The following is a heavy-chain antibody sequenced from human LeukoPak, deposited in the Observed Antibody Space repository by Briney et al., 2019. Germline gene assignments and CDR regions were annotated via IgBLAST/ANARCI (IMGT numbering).Heavy chain of an antibody. J-gene: IGHJ4*02. D-gene: IGHD1-26*01. CDR3: AKDGEGGSYVY. CDR2: ISGSGGST. Sequence: GGSLRLSCSLSGFTFSSYAMSWVRQAPGKGLEWVSSISGSGGSTYYADSVKGRFTISRDNYKNTLYLQMNSLRAEETAVYYCAKDGEGGSYVYWGQGTLVTVSS. CDR1: GFTFSSYA. V-gene: IGHV3-23*01.